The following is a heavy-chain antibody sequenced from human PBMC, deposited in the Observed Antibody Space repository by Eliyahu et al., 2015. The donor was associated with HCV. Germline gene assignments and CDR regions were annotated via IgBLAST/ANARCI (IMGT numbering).Heavy chain of an antibody. J-gene: IGHJ5*02. D-gene: IGHD6-13*01. Sequence: QVQLVQSGAEVKKPGASVKVSCKASGYTFTSYASNWVPRAPGQRLEWMGWINAGNGNTKYSQKFQGRVTITRDTSASTAYMELSSLRSEDTAVYYCARSLQGRQQLAQNWFDPWGQGTLVTVSS. V-gene: IGHV1-3*01. CDR1: GYTFTSYA. CDR3: ARSLQGRQQLAQNWFDP. CDR2: INAGNGNT.